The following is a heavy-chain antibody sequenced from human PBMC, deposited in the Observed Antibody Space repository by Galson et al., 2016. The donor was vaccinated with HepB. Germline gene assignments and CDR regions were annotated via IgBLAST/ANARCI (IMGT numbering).Heavy chain of an antibody. J-gene: IGHJ4*02. CDR1: GFTFSNYA. CDR3: AKDPLLLGVVMSAATS. CDR2: ISYDGSTK. Sequence: SLRLSCAASGFTFSNYAMHWVRQAPGKGLEWVAVISYDGSTKYYADSVKGRFTISRDNSENTLYLQMNSLRAEDTAVYYCAKDPLLLGVVMSAATSWGQGTLVTVSP. V-gene: IGHV3-30*04. D-gene: IGHD2-15*01.